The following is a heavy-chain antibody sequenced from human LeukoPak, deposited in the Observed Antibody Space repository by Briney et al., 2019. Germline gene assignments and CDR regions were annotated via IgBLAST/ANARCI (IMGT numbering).Heavy chain of an antibody. J-gene: IGHJ4*02. V-gene: IGHV4-39*07. CDR3: ARAVGGDGSGSL. D-gene: IGHD3-10*01. Sequence: SETLSLTCTVSGGYISSSSYYWGWLRPPPGKGLEWIGSIYYSGSTYYTPSLKSRVTMSVDMATRQISLKLSSVTAADTAVYYCARAVGGDGSGSLWGPGTLVTVSS. CDR2: IYYSGST. CDR1: GGYISSSSYY.